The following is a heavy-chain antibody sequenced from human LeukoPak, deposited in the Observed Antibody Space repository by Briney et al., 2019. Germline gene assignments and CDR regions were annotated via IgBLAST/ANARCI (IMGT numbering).Heavy chain of an antibody. V-gene: IGHV3-33*06. CDR3: AKDYPTPAH. J-gene: IGHJ4*02. CDR2: IWYDGSNK. Sequence: GGSLRLSXAASGFTFSSYGMHWVRQAPGKGLEWVAVIWYDGSNKYYAESVKGRFTISRDNSKNTLYLQMNSLRAEDTAVYYCAKDYPTPAHWGQGTLVTVSS. CDR1: GFTFSSYG.